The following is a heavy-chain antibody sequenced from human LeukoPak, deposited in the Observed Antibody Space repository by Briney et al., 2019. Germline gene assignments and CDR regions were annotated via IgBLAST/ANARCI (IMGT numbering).Heavy chain of an antibody. CDR3: ARGGYGSGNYPPAY. CDR1: GFTFNTYS. D-gene: IGHD3-10*01. V-gene: IGHV3-48*01. J-gene: IGHJ4*02. Sequence: GESLKISCAASGFTFNTYSMNWVRQAPGKGLQCISYISSSGNTIYYTDSVQGRFIISRDNAKNSLYLQMNNLRAEDTAVYYCARGGYGSGNYPPAYWGQGTLVTVSS. CDR2: ISSSGNTI.